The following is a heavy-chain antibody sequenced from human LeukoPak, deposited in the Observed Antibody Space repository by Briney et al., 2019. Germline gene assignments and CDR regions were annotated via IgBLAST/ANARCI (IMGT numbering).Heavy chain of an antibody. V-gene: IGHV3-23*01. CDR2: ISGFGGET. CDR1: GFTFWISA. D-gene: IGHD3-10*01. Sequence: GGSLRLSCVASGFTFWISAMSWVRRAPGKGPEWVSTISGFGGETFYADSVKGRFSLSRDNSKNTLSLQMNSLRAEDTAVYYCANGGHYSFFDPWGQGTLGTVSS. CDR3: ANGGHYSFFDP. J-gene: IGHJ5*02.